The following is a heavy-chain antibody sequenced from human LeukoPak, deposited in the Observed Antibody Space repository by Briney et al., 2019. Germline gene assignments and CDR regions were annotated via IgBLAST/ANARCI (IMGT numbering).Heavy chain of an antibody. CDR2: ISASGTDT. J-gene: IGHJ4*02. V-gene: IGHV3-11*04. D-gene: IGHD3-10*01. CDR1: GFSFRDYY. Sequence: GGSLRLSCAVSGFSFRDYYMSLIRQAPGKRLEWVSHISASGTDTRYTDSVKGRFTISRDNANNRLFLQMNSLRVDDTAVYYCAFAVREPAYWGQGTLVTVSS. CDR3: AFAVREPAY.